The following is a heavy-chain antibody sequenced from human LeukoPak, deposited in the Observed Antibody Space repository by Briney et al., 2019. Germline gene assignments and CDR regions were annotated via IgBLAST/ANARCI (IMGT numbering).Heavy chain of an antibody. CDR2: IIPILGIA. D-gene: IGHD3-3*02. Sequence: SVKVSCKASGGTFSSYTISWVRQAPGQGLEWMGRIIPILGIANYAQKFQGRVTITADKSTSTAYMELSSLRSEDTAVYYCPRGGEISIFGVAQTGGDYWGQGTLVTVSS. CDR3: PRGGEISIFGVAQTGGDY. CDR1: GGTFSSYT. J-gene: IGHJ4*02. V-gene: IGHV1-69*02.